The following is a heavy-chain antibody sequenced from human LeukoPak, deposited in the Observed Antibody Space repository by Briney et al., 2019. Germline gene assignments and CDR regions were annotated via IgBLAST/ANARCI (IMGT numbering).Heavy chain of an antibody. D-gene: IGHD2-2*01. CDR2: IYPDESDT. CDR1: GYSFSNYW. V-gene: IGHV5-51*01. CDR3: ARGNHCGSTSCALDY. J-gene: IGHJ4*02. Sequence: RGESLKISCKGSGYSFSNYWIGWVRQMPGKGLEWMGIIYPDESDTRYSPSFQGQVTISADKSISTAYLQWSSLKASDSAIYYCARGNHCGSTSCALDYWGQGTLVTVSS.